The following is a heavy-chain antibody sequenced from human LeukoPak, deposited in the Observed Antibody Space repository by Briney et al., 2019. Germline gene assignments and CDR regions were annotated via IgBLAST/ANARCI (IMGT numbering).Heavy chain of an antibody. D-gene: IGHD6-19*01. CDR1: GYTFTSYG. Sequence: ASVKVSCKASGYTFTSYGISWVRQAPGQGLEWMGWISAYNGNTNYAQKLQGRVTMITDTSTSTAYMELRSPRSDDTAVYYCARQAAVAGFSPSGYYFDYWGQGTLVTVSS. CDR3: ARQAAVAGFSPSGYYFDY. CDR2: ISAYNGNT. V-gene: IGHV1-18*01. J-gene: IGHJ4*02.